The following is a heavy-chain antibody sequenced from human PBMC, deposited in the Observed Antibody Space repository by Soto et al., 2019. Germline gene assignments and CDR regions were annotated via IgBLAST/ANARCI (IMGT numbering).Heavy chain of an antibody. V-gene: IGHV3-48*01. D-gene: IGHD2-21*02. CDR2: ISSSSSTI. CDR1: GLTFSSYS. Sequence: PGGSLRLSCAASGLTFSSYSMNWVRQAPGKGLEWVSYISSSSSTIYYADSVKGRFTISRDNAKNSLYLQMNSLRAEDTAVYYCAREVPYRLDCPCDAFDIWGQGTMVTV. CDR3: AREVPYRLDCPCDAFDI. J-gene: IGHJ3*02.